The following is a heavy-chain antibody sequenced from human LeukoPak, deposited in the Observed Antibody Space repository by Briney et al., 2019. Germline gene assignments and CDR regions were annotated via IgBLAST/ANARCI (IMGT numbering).Heavy chain of an antibody. CDR2: IYYSGNT. V-gene: IGHV4-39*01. J-gene: IGHJ3*01. CDR1: GGSISSSNYH. CDR3: AHFKGGSFDF. D-gene: IGHD1-26*01. Sequence: WETLSLTCTVSGGSISSSNYHWGWIRQPPGKGLEWVGSIYYSGNTYYNPSLKSRVTISVDPSKNQFSLKLTSVTAADTAVYYCAHFKGGSFDFWGQGTMVTVSS.